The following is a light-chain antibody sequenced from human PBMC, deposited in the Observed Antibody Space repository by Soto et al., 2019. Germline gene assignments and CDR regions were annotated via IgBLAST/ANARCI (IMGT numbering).Light chain of an antibody. J-gene: IGLJ2*01. CDR1: GSDIGGNNY. V-gene: IGLV2-14*03. Sequence: QSALTQPASVSGSPGQSITISCTGSGSDIGGNNYVSWYQQHPGKAPKVMIYDVSNRPSGVSNRFSGSKSGHTASLTISGLQAEDEADYYCSSYTTRNTRIFGGGTKLTVL. CDR2: DVS. CDR3: SSYTTRNTRI.